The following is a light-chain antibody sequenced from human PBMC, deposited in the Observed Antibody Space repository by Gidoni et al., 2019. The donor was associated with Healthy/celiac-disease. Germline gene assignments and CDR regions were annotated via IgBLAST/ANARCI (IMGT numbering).Light chain of an antibody. CDR3: QQSYSTPLT. CDR1: QSINSY. J-gene: IGKJ4*01. CDR2: AAS. V-gene: IGKV1-39*01. Sequence: DIQMTQSPSCLSASVGDRVTITCRASQSINSYLNWYQQKPGKAPKLLIYAASSLQSGVPSRFSGSGSGTDFTLTISSLQPEDFATYYCQQSYSTPLTFGGGTKVEIK.